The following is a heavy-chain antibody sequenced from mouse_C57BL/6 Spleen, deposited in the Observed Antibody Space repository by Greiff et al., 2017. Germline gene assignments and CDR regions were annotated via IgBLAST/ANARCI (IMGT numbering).Heavy chain of an antibody. Sequence: VQLQQSVAELVRPGASVKLSCTASGFNLKNTYMHWVKQRPEQGLEWIGRIDPANGNTKYAPKFQGKATITAYTSSNTAYLQLSSLTSEDTAIYYCARRGNYYYFDYWGQGTTLTVSS. V-gene: IGHV14-3*01. CDR1: GFNLKNTY. CDR2: IDPANGNT. CDR3: ARRGNYYYFDY. D-gene: IGHD2-1*01. J-gene: IGHJ2*01.